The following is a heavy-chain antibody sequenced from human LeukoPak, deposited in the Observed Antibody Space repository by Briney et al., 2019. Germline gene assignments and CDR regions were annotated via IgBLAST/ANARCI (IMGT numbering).Heavy chain of an antibody. CDR2: IYYSGST. Sequence: KASETLSLTCTVPGGSISSYYWSWVRQPPGRGLEWIGYIYYSGSTKYNPSLKSRVTISVDTSKNQVSLKLSSVTAADTAVYYCAREGDLVWGIYQYAFDIWGQGTMVTVSS. CDR3: AREGDLVWGIYQYAFDI. J-gene: IGHJ3*02. D-gene: IGHD3-16*02. V-gene: IGHV4-59*01. CDR1: GGSISSYY.